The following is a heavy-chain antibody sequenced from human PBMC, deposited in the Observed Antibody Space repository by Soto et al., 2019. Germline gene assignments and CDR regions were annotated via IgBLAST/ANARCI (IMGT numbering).Heavy chain of an antibody. Sequence: GGSLNLSCAASGFTFSSYEMNWVRQAPGKGLEWVSYISSSGSTIYYADSVKGRFTIARDNAKNSLYLQMNSLRAEDTAVYYCARGFRHPYPIAARRGAIDYWGQGTLVTVSS. D-gene: IGHD6-6*01. CDR1: GFTFSSYE. CDR3: ARGFRHPYPIAARRGAIDY. V-gene: IGHV3-48*03. CDR2: ISSSGSTI. J-gene: IGHJ4*02.